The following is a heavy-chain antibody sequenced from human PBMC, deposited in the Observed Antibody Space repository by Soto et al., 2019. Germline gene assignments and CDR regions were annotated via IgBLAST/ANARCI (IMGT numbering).Heavy chain of an antibody. CDR3: AKDLSQYYYYYYYMDV. CDR1: GFTFSSYG. J-gene: IGHJ6*03. Sequence: PGGSLRLSCAASGFTFSSYGMHWVRQAPGKGLEWVAVISCDGSNKYYADSVKGRFTISRDNSKNTLYLQMNSLRAEDTAVYYCAKDLSQYYYYYYYMDVWGKGTTVTVSS. V-gene: IGHV3-30*18. CDR2: ISCDGSNK.